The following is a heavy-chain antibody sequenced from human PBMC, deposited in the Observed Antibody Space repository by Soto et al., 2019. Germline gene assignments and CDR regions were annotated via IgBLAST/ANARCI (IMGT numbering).Heavy chain of an antibody. V-gene: IGHV1-8*01. D-gene: IGHD2-2*01. Sequence: ASVKVSCKASGYTLTSCDSSWVRQATGQGLEWMGWMNPNSGNTGYAQKFQGRVTMTRNTSISTAYMELSSLRSEDTAVYYCARFSYCSSTSCYPAADAFDIWGQGTMVTVSS. CDR1: GYTLTSCD. CDR2: MNPNSGNT. J-gene: IGHJ3*02. CDR3: ARFSYCSSTSCYPAADAFDI.